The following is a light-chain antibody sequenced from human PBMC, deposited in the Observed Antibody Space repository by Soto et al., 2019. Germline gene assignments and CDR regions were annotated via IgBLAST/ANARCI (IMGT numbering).Light chain of an antibody. CDR3: SSYASGSTLVV. CDR2: DVT. Sequence: QSALTQPASVSESPGQSITIPCTGTSSDVGAYNYVSWYQQYPGKAPKLMIYDVTNRPSGVSDRFSGSKSGNTASLTISGLQAEDEAVYYCSSYASGSTLVVFGGGTKLTVL. V-gene: IGLV2-14*03. CDR1: SSDVGAYNY. J-gene: IGLJ2*01.